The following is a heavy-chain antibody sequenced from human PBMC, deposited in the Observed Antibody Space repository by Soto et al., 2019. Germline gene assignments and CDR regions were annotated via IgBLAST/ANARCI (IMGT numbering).Heavy chain of an antibody. CDR1: GGTFSSYA. V-gene: IGHV1-69*06. J-gene: IGHJ6*02. CDR2: IIPIFGTA. D-gene: IGHD2-2*01. Sequence: SVKVSCKACGGTFSSYAISWVRQAPGQGLEWMGGIIPIFGTANYAQKFQGRVTITADKSTSTAYMELSSLRSEDTAVYYCATRPTPLGYCSSTSCLYYYYYYGMDVWGQGTTVTVSS. CDR3: ATRPTPLGYCSSTSCLYYYYYYGMDV.